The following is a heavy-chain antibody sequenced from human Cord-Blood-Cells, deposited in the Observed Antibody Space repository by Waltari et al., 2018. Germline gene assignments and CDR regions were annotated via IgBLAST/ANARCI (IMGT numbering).Heavy chain of an antibody. V-gene: IGHV3-21*01. J-gene: IGHJ6*03. CDR3: ARDRSDIVVVPAAIRRDYYYYYMDV. D-gene: IGHD2-2*02. Sequence: EVQLVESGGGLVKPGGSLRLSCAASGFTFSSYSMNWVRQAPGKGLEWVSSISSSSSYIYYADSVKGRFTISRDNAKNSLYLQMNSLRAEDTAVYYCARDRSDIVVVPAAIRRDYYYYYMDVWGKGTTVTVSS. CDR1: GFTFSSYS. CDR2: ISSSSSYI.